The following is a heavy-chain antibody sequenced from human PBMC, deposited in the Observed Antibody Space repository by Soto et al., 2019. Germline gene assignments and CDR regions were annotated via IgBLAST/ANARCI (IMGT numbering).Heavy chain of an antibody. J-gene: IGHJ4*02. V-gene: IGHV4-30-4*01. CDR1: GGSISSGDYY. CDR3: ARATVLRFLEWLSTFDY. Sequence: QVQLQESGPGLVKPSQTLSLTCTVSGGSISSGDYYWSWIRQPPGKGLEWIGYIYYSGSTYYNPSLKSRVTISVDTSKNQFSLKLSSVTAADTAVYYCARATVLRFLEWLSTFDYWGQGTLVTVSS. CDR2: IYYSGST. D-gene: IGHD3-3*01.